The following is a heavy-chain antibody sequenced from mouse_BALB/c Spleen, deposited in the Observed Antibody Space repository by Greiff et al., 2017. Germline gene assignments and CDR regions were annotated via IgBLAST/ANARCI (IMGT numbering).Heavy chain of an antibody. CDR1: GFTFSSYG. CDR2: ISSGGSYT. Sequence: EVKLMESGGDLVKPGGSLKLSCAASGFTFSSYGMSWVRQTPDKRLEWVATISSGGSYTYYPDSVKGRFTISRDNAKNTLYLQMSSLKSEDTAMYYCARQMNSYYFDYWGQGTTLTVSS. CDR3: ARQMNSYYFDY. J-gene: IGHJ2*01. V-gene: IGHV5-6*01.